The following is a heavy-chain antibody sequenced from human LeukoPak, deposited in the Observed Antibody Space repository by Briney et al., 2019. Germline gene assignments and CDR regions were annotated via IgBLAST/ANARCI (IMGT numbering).Heavy chain of an antibody. Sequence: PGGSLRLSCAASGFTFTSYSMNWVCQAPGKGLEWASTISGGGGSTYYADSVKGRFTISRDNSKNTLYLQVNSLRAEGTAVYYCAKGGKWDVTPFDYWGQGTLVTVSS. V-gene: IGHV3-23*01. CDR3: AKGGKWDVTPFDY. D-gene: IGHD1-26*01. CDR2: ISGGGGST. CDR1: GFTFTSYS. J-gene: IGHJ4*02.